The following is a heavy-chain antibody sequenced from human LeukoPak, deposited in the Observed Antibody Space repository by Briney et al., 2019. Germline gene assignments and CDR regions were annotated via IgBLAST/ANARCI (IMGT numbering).Heavy chain of an antibody. CDR3: ASLRVVPAAMGTFDY. CDR2: INHSGST. J-gene: IGHJ4*02. D-gene: IGHD2-2*01. Sequence: SETLSLNCAVYGGSFSGYYWSWSRQPPGKGLEWIGEINHSGSTNYNPSLKSRVTISVDTSKNQFSLKLSSVTAADTAVYYCASLRVVPAAMGTFDYWGQGTLVTVSS. V-gene: IGHV4-34*01. CDR1: GGSFSGYY.